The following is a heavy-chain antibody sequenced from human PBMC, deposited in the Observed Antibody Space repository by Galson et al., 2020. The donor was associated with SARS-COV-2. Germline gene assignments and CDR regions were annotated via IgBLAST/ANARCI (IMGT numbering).Heavy chain of an antibody. V-gene: IGHV3-30-3*01. J-gene: IGHJ4*02. Sequence: GGSLRLSCVGSGFSFSHHAMHWVRQTPAQGLQWVAALSYDGSIKDYTDSVRGRFTISKDNSNNILYLQMNNLRPEDTGVFYCARPTEGEYAFLIENWGQGTLVTVSS. D-gene: IGHD1-26*01. CDR2: LSYDGSIK. CDR1: GFSFSHHA. CDR3: ARPTEGEYAFLIEN.